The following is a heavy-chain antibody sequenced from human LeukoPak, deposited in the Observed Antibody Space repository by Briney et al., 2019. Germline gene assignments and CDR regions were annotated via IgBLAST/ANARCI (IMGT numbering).Heavy chain of an antibody. CDR3: ARGNYYGMDV. D-gene: IGHD2/OR15-2a*01. J-gene: IGHJ6*02. CDR2: INRGGSTT. Sequence: GGSLRLSCAASESTFSKFWMHWVRQAPGKGLVWVSGINRGGSTTTYVDSVKGRFTVSRDNAKNTLYLQMNSLRAEDTAVYYCARGNYYGMDVWGQGTTVTVSS. CDR1: ESTFSKFW. V-gene: IGHV3-74*03.